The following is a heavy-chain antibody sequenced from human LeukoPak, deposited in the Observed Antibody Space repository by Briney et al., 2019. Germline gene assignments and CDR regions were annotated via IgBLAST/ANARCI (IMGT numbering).Heavy chain of an antibody. CDR3: ARRRSGLNWFDP. CDR1: GGSISSYY. D-gene: IGHD6-19*01. V-gene: IGHV4-59*12. J-gene: IGHJ5*02. Sequence: PSETLSLTCTVSGGSISSYYWSWIRQPPGKGLEWIGYIYYSGSTNYNPSLKSRVTISVDTSENQFSLKLTSVTAADTAIYYCARRRSGLNWFDPWGQGTLVTVSS. CDR2: IYYSGST.